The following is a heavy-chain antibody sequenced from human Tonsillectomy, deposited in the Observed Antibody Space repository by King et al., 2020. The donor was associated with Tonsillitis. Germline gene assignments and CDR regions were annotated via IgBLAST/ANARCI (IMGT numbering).Heavy chain of an antibody. D-gene: IGHD1-14*01. CDR1: GFTLSSYS. CDR2: ISSSSSHI. J-gene: IGHJ6*02. Sequence: VQLVESGGGLVKPGGSLRLSCAASGFTLSSYSMNWVRQAPGKGLECVSSISSSSSHIYYADSVKGRFTIYRDNAKNSLYLQVNSLRVEDTAVYYCARVGIFNMYYYGMDVWGQGTTVTVSS. V-gene: IGHV3-21*01. CDR3: ARVGIFNMYYYGMDV.